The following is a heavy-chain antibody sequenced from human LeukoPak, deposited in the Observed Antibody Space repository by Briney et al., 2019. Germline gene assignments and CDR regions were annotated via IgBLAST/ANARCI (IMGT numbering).Heavy chain of an antibody. Sequence: GGSLRLSCAASGFTFSSYWMHWVRQAPGKGLVWVSRINSDGSSTSYADSVKGRFTISRDNAKNTLYLQMNSLRAEDTAVYYCARVPNYYDSHGRQANYFDYWGQGTLVTVSS. CDR1: GFTFSSYW. CDR2: INSDGSST. J-gene: IGHJ4*02. CDR3: ARVPNYYDSHGRQANYFDY. D-gene: IGHD3-22*01. V-gene: IGHV3-74*01.